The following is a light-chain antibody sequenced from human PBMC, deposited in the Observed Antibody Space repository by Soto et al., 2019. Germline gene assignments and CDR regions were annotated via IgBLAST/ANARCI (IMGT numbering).Light chain of an antibody. CDR3: QQSYSTPPFT. Sequence: DSQMTHSPSSLASSVGDRVTLTCRALQSISSYLNWYQQKPGKAPNLLIYAASSLQSGVPSRFSGSGSGTDVTLTISSLQHEDFATYYCQQSYSTPPFTFGPGTKVDIK. CDR1: QSISSY. J-gene: IGKJ3*01. V-gene: IGKV1-39*01. CDR2: AAS.